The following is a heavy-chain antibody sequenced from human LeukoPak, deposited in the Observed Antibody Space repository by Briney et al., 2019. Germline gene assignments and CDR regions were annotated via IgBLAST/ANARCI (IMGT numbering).Heavy chain of an antibody. Sequence: PSETLSLTCAVSGGSISSGGYSWSWIRQPPGKGLEWIGYIYYSGSTYYNPSLKSRVTISVDTSKNQFSLKLSSVTAADTAVYYCAKGGARITTFGVVIPDFDYWGQGTLVTVSS. CDR3: AKGGARITTFGVVIPDFDY. CDR1: GGSISSGGYS. CDR2: IYYSGST. J-gene: IGHJ4*02. V-gene: IGHV4-30-4*07. D-gene: IGHD3-3*01.